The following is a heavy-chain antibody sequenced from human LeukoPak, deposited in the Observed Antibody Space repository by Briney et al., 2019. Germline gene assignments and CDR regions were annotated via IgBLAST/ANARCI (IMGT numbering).Heavy chain of an antibody. Sequence: SETLSLTCTVSGGSISSHYWDWIRQPPGKGLEWVGYIHSSGSTDYNPSLKSRVTMSVDTSKNHFSLKLTSVTAADTATYYCARETSLAGFASGLGFNYWGQGILVTVSS. CDR2: IHSSGST. CDR3: ARETSLAGFASGLGFNY. J-gene: IGHJ4*02. V-gene: IGHV4-59*11. CDR1: GGSISSHY. D-gene: IGHD6-19*01.